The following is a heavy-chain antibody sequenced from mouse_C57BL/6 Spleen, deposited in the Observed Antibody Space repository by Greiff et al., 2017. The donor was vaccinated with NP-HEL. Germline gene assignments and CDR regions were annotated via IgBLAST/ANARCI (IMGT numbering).Heavy chain of an antibody. V-gene: IGHV1-69*01. J-gene: IGHJ2*01. CDR2: IDPSDSYT. CDR1: GYTFTSYW. Sequence: QVQLQQPGAELVMPGASVKLSCKASGYTFTSYWMHWVKQRPGQGLEWIGEIDPSDSYTNYNQKFKGKSTLTVDKSSSTAYMQLSSLTSEDSAVYYCARNRSPYFDYWGQGTTLTVSS. CDR3: ARNRSPYFDY.